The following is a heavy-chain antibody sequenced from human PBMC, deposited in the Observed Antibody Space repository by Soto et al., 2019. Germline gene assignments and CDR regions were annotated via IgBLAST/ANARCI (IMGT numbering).Heavy chain of an antibody. D-gene: IGHD6-19*01. CDR1: GYTFTSYD. CDR3: ATWAVAGKSDY. J-gene: IGHJ4*02. Sequence: ASVKVSFKASGYTFTSYDINWVRQATGQGLEWMGWINAGNGNTEYAQKFQGRVTITRDTSASTAYMELSSLRSEDTAVYYCATWAVAGKSDYWGQGTLVTVSS. CDR2: INAGNGNT. V-gene: IGHV1-3*01.